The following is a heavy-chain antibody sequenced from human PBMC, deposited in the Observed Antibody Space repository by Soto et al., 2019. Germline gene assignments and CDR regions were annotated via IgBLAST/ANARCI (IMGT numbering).Heavy chain of an antibody. CDR2: IKQDGSEK. D-gene: IGHD3-10*01. V-gene: IGHV3-7*01. J-gene: IGHJ3*02. CDR1: GFTFSSYW. CDR3: ARDLWFGELSSDAFDI. Sequence: GGSLRLSCAASGFTFSSYWMSWVRQAPGKGLEWVANIKQDGSEKYYVDSVKGRFTISRDNAKNSLYLQMNSLRAEDTAVYYCARDLWFGELSSDAFDIWGQGTMVTVSS.